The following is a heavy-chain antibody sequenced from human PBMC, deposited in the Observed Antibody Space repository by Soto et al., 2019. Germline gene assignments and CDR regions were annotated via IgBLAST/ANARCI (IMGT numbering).Heavy chain of an antibody. CDR3: ARQTPTGEEDY. J-gene: IGHJ4*02. CDR2: IDRYGSTT. Sequence: GGSLRLSCAASGFTFSRDGMSWVRQAPGKGLVWVSRIDRYGSTTGYADSVRGRFTISRDNVKKTLYLQMNSLRAEDTAVYYCARQTPTGEEDYWGQGTRVTV. V-gene: IGHV3-74*01. CDR1: GFTFSRDG. D-gene: IGHD7-27*01.